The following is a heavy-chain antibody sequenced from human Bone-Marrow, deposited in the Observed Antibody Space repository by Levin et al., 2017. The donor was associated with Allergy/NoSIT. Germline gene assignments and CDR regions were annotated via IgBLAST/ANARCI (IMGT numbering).Heavy chain of an antibody. J-gene: IGHJ3*01. CDR2: MWSDGINK. Sequence: GESLKISCVASGFIFSHHGMHWVRQAPGKGLEWVAVMWSDGINKNYTDSVKGRFTISRDNSRNTLYLQMNSLRVEDTAVYFCAKDPSHTIDVWGQGTMVTVSS. D-gene: IGHD1-26*01. V-gene: IGHV3-33*06. CDR1: GFIFSHHG. CDR3: AKDPSHTIDV.